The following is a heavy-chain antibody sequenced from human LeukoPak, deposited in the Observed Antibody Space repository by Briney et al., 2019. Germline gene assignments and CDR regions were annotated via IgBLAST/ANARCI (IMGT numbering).Heavy chain of an antibody. Sequence: SETLSLTCTVSGGSISSYYWSWIRQPAGKGLEWIGRIYTSGSTNYNPSLKSRVTISVDTSKNQFSLKLSSVTAADTAVYYCARGLRYFDWLSQELDYWGQGTLVTVSS. CDR3: ARGLRYFDWLSQELDY. V-gene: IGHV4-4*07. D-gene: IGHD3-9*01. J-gene: IGHJ4*02. CDR2: IYTSGST. CDR1: GGSISSYY.